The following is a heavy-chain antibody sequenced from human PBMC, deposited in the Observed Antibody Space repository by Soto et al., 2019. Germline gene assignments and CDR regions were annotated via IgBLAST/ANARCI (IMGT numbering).Heavy chain of an antibody. D-gene: IGHD1-20*01. J-gene: IGHJ4*02. Sequence: GGSLRLSCAASGFTFSSYGMHWVRQAPGKGLEWVAVISYDGSNKYYADSVKGRFTISRDNSKNTLYLQMNSLRAEDTAVYYCAKGAEYNWNRGGIDYWGQGTLVTVSS. CDR2: ISYDGSNK. CDR3: AKGAEYNWNRGGIDY. CDR1: GFTFSSYG. V-gene: IGHV3-30*18.